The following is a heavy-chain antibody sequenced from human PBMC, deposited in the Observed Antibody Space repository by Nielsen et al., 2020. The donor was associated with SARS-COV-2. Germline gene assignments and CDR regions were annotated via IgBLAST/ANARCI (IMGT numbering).Heavy chain of an antibody. Sequence: GGSLRLSCAASGFTFSSYAMSWVRQAPGKGLEWVSAISGSGGSTYYADSVKGRFTISRDNSKNTLYLQMNSLRAEDTAVYYCAKDIVATGDYYYYYGMDVWGQGTTVTVSS. CDR3: AKDIVATGDYYYYYGMDV. CDR2: ISGSGGST. D-gene: IGHD5-12*01. J-gene: IGHJ6*02. V-gene: IGHV3-23*01. CDR1: GFTFSSYA.